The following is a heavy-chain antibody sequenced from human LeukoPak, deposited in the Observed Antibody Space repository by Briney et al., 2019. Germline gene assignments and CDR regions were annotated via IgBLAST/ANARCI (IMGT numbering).Heavy chain of an antibody. CDR1: GYSLTTYW. CDR2: IYPGDSET. D-gene: IGHD3-22*01. CDR3: ATWYYYDSSGYQFDY. J-gene: IGHJ4*02. Sequence: GESLKISCKGSGYSLTTYWIGWVRQLPGKGLEWMGFIYPGDSETRYSPSFQSQVTISVDKSINTAYLQWSSLKASDTAMYYCATWYYYDSSGYQFDYWGQGTLVTVSS. V-gene: IGHV5-51*01.